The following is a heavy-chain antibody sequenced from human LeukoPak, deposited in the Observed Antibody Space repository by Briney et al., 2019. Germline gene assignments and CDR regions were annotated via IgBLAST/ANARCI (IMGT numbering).Heavy chain of an antibody. Sequence: GGSLRLSCAASGFRFSSYAMSWVRQAPGKGLEWVSAISGSGVSTYYADSVKGRFTVSRDNSKNTLYLQMSSLRAEDTAVYYCAKGYCSSSSCYSYAFDIWGQGTVVTVSS. D-gene: IGHD2-2*01. V-gene: IGHV3-23*01. CDR1: GFRFSSYA. J-gene: IGHJ3*02. CDR3: AKGYCSSSSCYSYAFDI. CDR2: ISGSGVST.